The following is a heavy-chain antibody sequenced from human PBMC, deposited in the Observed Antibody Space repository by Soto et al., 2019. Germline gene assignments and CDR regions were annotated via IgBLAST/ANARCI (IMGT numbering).Heavy chain of an antibody. J-gene: IGHJ6*02. Sequence: PSETLSLTCTVSGGSITSSYWSWIRRPPGKGLEWIAYIYDTGISGYTPSTSYNPSLKSRVTMSEDTSKSQFSLKLTSVTAADTAVYYCARGEDAFFYYGLDVWGQGITVTVSS. CDR1: GGSITSSY. V-gene: IGHV4-59*01. CDR2: IYDTGISGYTPST. CDR3: ARGEDAFFYYGLDV.